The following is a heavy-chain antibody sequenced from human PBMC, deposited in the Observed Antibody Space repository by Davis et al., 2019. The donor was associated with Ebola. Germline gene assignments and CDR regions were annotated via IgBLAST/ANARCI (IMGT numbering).Heavy chain of an antibody. CDR3: ATTQWLREFDN. CDR1: GFTVSSNH. J-gene: IGHJ4*02. D-gene: IGHD6-19*01. V-gene: IGHV3-53*05. Sequence: GGSLRFSCAASGFTVSSNHMSWVRQAPGKGLEWVSVIYDQSTAYADSVRGRFIISRDKSNNTLYLEMNSLRVDDTAVYYCATTQWLREFDNWGQGTLVTVSS. CDR2: IYDQST.